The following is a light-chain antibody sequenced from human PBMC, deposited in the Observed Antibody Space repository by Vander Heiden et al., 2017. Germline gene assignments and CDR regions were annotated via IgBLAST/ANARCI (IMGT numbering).Light chain of an antibody. V-gene: IGLV1-44*01. CDR2: NVD. Sequence: QSVLAQPPSASGTPGQTVTIPCSGSSSNIGRNTVNWDKQLPGTAPDLLIYNVDQWPSGVPGRVSGSKSGASASLAISDLQSDDEADYYCASWDDSLNAYVFGSGTKVILL. CDR1: SSNIGRNT. CDR3: ASWDDSLNAYV. J-gene: IGLJ1*01.